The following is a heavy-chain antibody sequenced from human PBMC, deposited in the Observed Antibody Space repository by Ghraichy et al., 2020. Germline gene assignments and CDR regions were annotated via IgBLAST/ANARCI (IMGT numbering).Heavy chain of an antibody. V-gene: IGHV1-18*01. CDR2: ISAYNGNT. CDR1: GYTFTSYG. CDR3: ARDGSGSAYDFWSGIFDY. D-gene: IGHD3-3*01. Sequence: ASVKVSCKASGYTFTSYGISWVRQAPGQGLEWMGWISAYNGNTNYAQKLQGRVTMTTDTSTSTAYMELRSLRSDDTAVYYCARDGSGSAYDFWSGIFDYWGQGTLVTVSA. J-gene: IGHJ4*02.